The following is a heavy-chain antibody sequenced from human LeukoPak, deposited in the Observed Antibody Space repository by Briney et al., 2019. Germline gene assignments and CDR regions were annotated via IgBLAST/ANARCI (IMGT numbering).Heavy chain of an antibody. Sequence: PGRSLRLSCAASGFTFSSYAMHWVRQAPGKGLEWVADISYDGSNKYYADSVKGRFTISRDNSKNTLYLQMNSLRAEDTAVYYCARPTSAIAAADHWGQGTLVTVSS. V-gene: IGHV3-30-3*01. J-gene: IGHJ4*02. D-gene: IGHD6-13*01. CDR3: ARPTSAIAAADH. CDR2: ISYDGSNK. CDR1: GFTFSSYA.